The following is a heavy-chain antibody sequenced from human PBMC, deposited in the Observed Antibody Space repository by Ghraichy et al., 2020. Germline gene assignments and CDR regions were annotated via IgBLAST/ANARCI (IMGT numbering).Heavy chain of an antibody. V-gene: IGHV3-7*01. J-gene: IGHJ5*02. D-gene: IGHD3-16*01. CDR1: GFTFSSPW. Sequence: GGSLRLSCAASGFTFSSPWMTWVRQAPGKGLEWVANIKQDGSQRLYVDSVKGRLTVSRDNARNSLFLQMDSLRAEDTAIYYCARDAMFMLDAWGQGSLVTVS. CDR2: IKQDGSQR. CDR3: ARDAMFMLDA.